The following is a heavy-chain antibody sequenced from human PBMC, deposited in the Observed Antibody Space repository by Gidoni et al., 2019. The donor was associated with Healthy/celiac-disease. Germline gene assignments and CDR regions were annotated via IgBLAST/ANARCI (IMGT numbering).Heavy chain of an antibody. J-gene: IGHJ5*02. CDR2: IIPILGIA. V-gene: IGHV1-69*02. CDR1: GGTFSSYT. CDR3: ARGLGSGGDYR. Sequence: QVQLVQSGAEVKKPGSSVKVSCKASGGTFSSYTISWVRQAPGQGLEWMGRIIPILGIANYGQKFQGRVTITADKSTSTAYMELSSLRSEDTAVYYCARGLGSGGDYRWGQGTLVTVSS. D-gene: IGHD2-21*02.